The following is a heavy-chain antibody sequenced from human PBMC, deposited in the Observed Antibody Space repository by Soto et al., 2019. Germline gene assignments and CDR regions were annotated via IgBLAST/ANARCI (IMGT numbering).Heavy chain of an antibody. D-gene: IGHD3-10*01. CDR2: INNDGSVT. V-gene: IGHV3-74*01. J-gene: IGHJ4*02. CDR3: ARDRSLWFRYY. Sequence: EVQLVESGGDLVQPGGSLRLSCAASGFTFSNYWMHWVRQAPGKGLVWVSRINNDGSVTTYADSVKGRFTISRDNAKDTLYLEMNSLSAEDTAVYYCARDRSLWFRYYWGQGTLVTVSS. CDR1: GFTFSNYW.